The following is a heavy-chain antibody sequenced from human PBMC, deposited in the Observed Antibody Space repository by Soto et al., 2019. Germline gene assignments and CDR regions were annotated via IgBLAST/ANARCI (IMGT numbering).Heavy chain of an antibody. V-gene: IGHV1-18*01. Sequence: QAQLVQSGAEVKKPGASVKVSCKASGYTFTSYGISWVRQAPGQGLEWMGWISAYNGNTNYAQKLQGRVTMTTDTPTSTAYMELRSLRSDDTAVYYCARVKTDFWSGYYLNWFDPWGQGTLVTVSS. D-gene: IGHD3-3*01. CDR2: ISAYNGNT. J-gene: IGHJ5*02. CDR3: ARVKTDFWSGYYLNWFDP. CDR1: GYTFTSYG.